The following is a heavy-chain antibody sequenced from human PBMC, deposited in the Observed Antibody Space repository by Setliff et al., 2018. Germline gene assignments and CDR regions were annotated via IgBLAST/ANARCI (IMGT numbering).Heavy chain of an antibody. J-gene: IGHJ6*03. CDR2: INGDATIT. Sequence: GGSLRLSCTVYGFSFNKYWMYWVRQAPGKGLEWVSRINGDATITHYADSVKGRFTISRDNGRNTLYLQINSLRGEDTGVYFCAALDWGENFYNVDVWGKGTTVTVSS. V-gene: IGHV3-74*01. D-gene: IGHD7-27*01. CDR1: GFSFNKYW. CDR3: AALDWGENFYNVDV.